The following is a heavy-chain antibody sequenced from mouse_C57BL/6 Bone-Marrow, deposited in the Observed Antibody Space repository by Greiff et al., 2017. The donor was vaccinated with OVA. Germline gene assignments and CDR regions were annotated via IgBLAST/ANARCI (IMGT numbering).Heavy chain of an antibody. V-gene: IGHV5-2*01. Sequence: DVKLVESGGGLVQPGESLKLSCESNEYEFPSHDMSWVRKTPEKRLELVAAINSDGGSTYYPDTMERRFIISRDKTKKTLYLQMSSLRSEDTALYYCARPSIVTTATSFFYYAMDYWGQGTSVTVSS. CDR1: EYEFPSHD. CDR2: INSDGGST. J-gene: IGHJ4*01. D-gene: IGHD2-5*01. CDR3: ARPSIVTTATSFFYYAMDY.